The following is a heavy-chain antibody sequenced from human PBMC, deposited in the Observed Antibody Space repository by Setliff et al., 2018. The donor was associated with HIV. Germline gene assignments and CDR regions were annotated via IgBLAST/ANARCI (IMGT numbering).Heavy chain of an antibody. CDR2: VSPSGDAT. D-gene: IGHD3-16*01. CDR3: AKPGYDYVWRPDRDAFDL. CDR1: GLIFSNYA. Sequence: GESLKISCAASGLIFSNYALTWVRQAPGKGLEWVSTVSPSGDATYYADSVKGRFTISRDNSKNTLYLQVNSLGAEDTAIYYCAKPGYDYVWRPDRDAFDLWGQGTMVTVSS. J-gene: IGHJ3*01. V-gene: IGHV3-23*01.